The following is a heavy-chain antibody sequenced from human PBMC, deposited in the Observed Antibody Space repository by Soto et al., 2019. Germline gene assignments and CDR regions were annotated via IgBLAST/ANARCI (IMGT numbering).Heavy chain of an antibody. CDR2: IYYSGST. D-gene: IGHD3-22*01. J-gene: IGHJ6*02. CDR3: ARHLWDYDTLNYYYYGMDV. Sequence: SETLSLTCTVSGGSISSSSYYWGWIRQPPGKGLEWIGSIYYSGSTYYNPSLKSRVTISVDTSKNQLSLKLSSVTAADTAVYYCARHLWDYDTLNYYYYGMDVWGQGTTVTVSS. V-gene: IGHV4-39*01. CDR1: GGSISSSSYY.